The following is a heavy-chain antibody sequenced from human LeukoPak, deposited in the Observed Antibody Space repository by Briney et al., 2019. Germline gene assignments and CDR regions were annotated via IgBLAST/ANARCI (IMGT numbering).Heavy chain of an antibody. V-gene: IGHV4-59*12. J-gene: IGHJ4*02. Sequence: SETLSLTCTVSGGSISSYYWSWVRQPPGKGLEWVGYIYYSGSTNYNPSLKSRVTISIDTSKNQFSLKLSSVTAADTAVYYCARDQWWQFIAVAITSFFDCWGLGTLVTVSS. D-gene: IGHD6-19*01. CDR3: ARDQWWQFIAVAITSFFDC. CDR2: IYYSGST. CDR1: GGSISSYY.